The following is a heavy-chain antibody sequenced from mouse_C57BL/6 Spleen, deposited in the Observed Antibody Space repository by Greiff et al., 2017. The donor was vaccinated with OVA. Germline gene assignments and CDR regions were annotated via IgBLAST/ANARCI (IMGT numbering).Heavy chain of an antibody. Sequence: QVQLKESGAELVRPGTSVKLSCKASGYAFTNYLIAWVKQRPGQGLEWIGVINPGSGGTNYNEKFKGKATLTADKSSSTAYMQLSSLTSEDSAVYFCARAVVATRYFDYWGQGTTLTVSS. CDR1: GYAFTNYL. CDR3: ARAVVATRYFDY. CDR2: INPGSGGT. J-gene: IGHJ2*01. D-gene: IGHD1-1*01. V-gene: IGHV1-54*01.